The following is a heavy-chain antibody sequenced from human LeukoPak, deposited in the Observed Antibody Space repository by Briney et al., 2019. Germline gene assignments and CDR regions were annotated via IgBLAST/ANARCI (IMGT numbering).Heavy chain of an antibody. Sequence: PGGSLRLSCAASGFTFSSYAMNWVRQAPGKELEWVSSISSSSSYIYYADSVKGRFTISRDNAKNSLYLQMNSLRAEDTAVYYCARGGDIVATIRSWIDYWGQGTLVTVSS. D-gene: IGHD5-12*01. CDR1: GFTFSSYA. V-gene: IGHV3-21*01. CDR3: ARGGDIVATIRSWIDY. J-gene: IGHJ4*02. CDR2: ISSSSSYI.